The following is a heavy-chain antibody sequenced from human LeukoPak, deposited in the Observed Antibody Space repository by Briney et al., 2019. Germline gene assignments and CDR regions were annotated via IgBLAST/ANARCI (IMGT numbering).Heavy chain of an antibody. CDR1: GYSFSGYY. CDR3: ARGRFNYFDSNGHDAFDI. Sequence: GASVKVSCEASGYSFSGYYMHWVRQAPGQGLAWMGWINPNTGGTNYAQKFQGRVNMTRDTSISTAYMDLSRLRSDDTAVYYCARGRFNYFDSNGHDAFDIWGQGTMVTVSS. V-gene: IGHV1-2*02. J-gene: IGHJ3*02. D-gene: IGHD3-22*01. CDR2: INPNTGGT.